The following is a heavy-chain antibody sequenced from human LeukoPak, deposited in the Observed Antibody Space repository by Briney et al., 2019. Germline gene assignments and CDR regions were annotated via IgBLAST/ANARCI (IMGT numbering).Heavy chain of an antibody. CDR2: ISAYSGDT. V-gene: IGHV1-18*01. J-gene: IGHJ5*02. CDR3: ARAPTPAPYSSGWYRGNWFDP. D-gene: IGHD6-19*01. Sequence: PPASVKVSCKASGYTFTSYGISWVRQAPGQGLEWMGWISAYSGDTNYAQKFQGRATMTTDTSTSTAYMELRSLSSDDTAVYYCARAPTPAPYSSGWYRGNWFDPWGQGTLVTVSS. CDR1: GYTFTSYG.